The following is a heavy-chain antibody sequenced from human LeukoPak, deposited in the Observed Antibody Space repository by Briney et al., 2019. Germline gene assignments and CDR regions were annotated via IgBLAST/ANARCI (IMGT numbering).Heavy chain of an antibody. J-gene: IGHJ4*02. Sequence: GGSLRLSCAVSGLNFSSYAMIWVRQAPGKGLEWVSGISGRGDNTYYGDSVKGRFTISRDNSKNTLYLQMNSLRVEDTAVYYCAKDHSSWFYDYWGQGTLVTVSS. V-gene: IGHV3-23*01. CDR3: AKDHSSWFYDY. CDR1: GLNFSSYA. D-gene: IGHD6-13*01. CDR2: ISGRGDNT.